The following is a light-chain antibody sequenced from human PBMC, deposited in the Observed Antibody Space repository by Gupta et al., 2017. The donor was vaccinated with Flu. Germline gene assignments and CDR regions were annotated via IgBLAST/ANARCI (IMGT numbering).Light chain of an antibody. CDR1: QDINNY. J-gene: IGKJ3*01. Sequence: PSSLSASVGDRVTITCQASQDINNYLRWYQQKPGRAPKLLIYDASSLETGVPSRFSGSRSGTDFNFTINGLQPEDIATYYCQQDDNLPFSFGHGTKVDFK. CDR3: QQDDNLPFS. V-gene: IGKV1-33*01. CDR2: DAS.